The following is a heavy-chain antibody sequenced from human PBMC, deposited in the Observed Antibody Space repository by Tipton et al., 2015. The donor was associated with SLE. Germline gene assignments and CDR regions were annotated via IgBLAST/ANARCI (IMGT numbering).Heavy chain of an antibody. Sequence: LRLSCTVSGGSISSGDDYWSWIRQPPGKGLEWIGYSYYNGNTYYNPSLKSRVSISVDTSKKQFSLKLSSVTAADTALYYCVRIDSRKMFHWGQGTLVTVSS. CDR1: GGSISSGDDY. D-gene: IGHD1-14*01. V-gene: IGHV4-30-4*01. CDR2: SYYNGNT. J-gene: IGHJ4*02. CDR3: VRIDSRKMFH.